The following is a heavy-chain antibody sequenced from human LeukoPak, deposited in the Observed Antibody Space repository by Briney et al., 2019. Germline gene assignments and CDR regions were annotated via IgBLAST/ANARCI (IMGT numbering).Heavy chain of an antibody. CDR2: INHSGST. J-gene: IGHJ3*02. CDR1: GGSFSGYY. D-gene: IGHD3-22*01. V-gene: IGHV4-34*01. CDR3: ARVEYYYDSSGYQDAFDI. Sequence: SETLSLTCAVYGGSFSGYYWSWIRQPPGKGLEWIGEINHSGSTNYNPSLKGRVTISVDTSKNQFSLKLSSVTAADTAVYYCARVEYYYDSSGYQDAFDIWGQGTMVTVSS.